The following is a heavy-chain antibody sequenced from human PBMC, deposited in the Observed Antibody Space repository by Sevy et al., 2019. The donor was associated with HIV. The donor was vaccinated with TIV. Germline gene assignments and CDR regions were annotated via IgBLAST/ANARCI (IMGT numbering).Heavy chain of an antibody. Sequence: GGSLRLSCVVSGFTFSNYYMSWVRQAPGKGLEWVSVIGDSGGYTSYTDSVKGRFTISRDNSKNTLYLQMNSLRVEDTAIYYCANRAGPIFDNWGQGTLVTVSS. CDR2: IGDSGGYT. V-gene: IGHV3-23*01. CDR3: ANRAGPIFDN. J-gene: IGHJ4*02. CDR1: GFTFSNYY. D-gene: IGHD6-19*01.